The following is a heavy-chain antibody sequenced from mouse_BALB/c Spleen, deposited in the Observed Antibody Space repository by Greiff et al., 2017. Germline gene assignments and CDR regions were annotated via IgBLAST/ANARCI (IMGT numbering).Heavy chain of an antibody. CDR3: VRSYDY. J-gene: IGHJ3*01. D-gene: IGHD2-3*01. Sequence: VKLMESGPGLVAPSQSLSITCTVSGFSLTSYDISWIRQPPGKGLEWLGVIWTGGGTNYNSAFMSRLSISKDNSKSQVFLKMNSLQTDDTAIYYCVRSYDYWGQGTLVTVSA. V-gene: IGHV2-9-2*01. CDR2: IWTGGGT. CDR1: GFSLTSYD.